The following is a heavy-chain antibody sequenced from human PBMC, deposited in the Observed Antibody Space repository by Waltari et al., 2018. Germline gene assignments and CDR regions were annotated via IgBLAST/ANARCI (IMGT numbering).Heavy chain of an antibody. CDR3: ARTGYGGNALDY. D-gene: IGHD4-17*01. CDR2: IKEEGSQK. J-gene: IGHJ4*02. V-gene: IGHV3-7*01. CDR1: GFTFSRYW. Sequence: EVQLVESGGGLVQPGGSLRLSCGASGFTFSRYWMNWVRQAPGKGLGWVANIKEEGSQKQYADSVKGRFTISRDNTKNSLYWQMNSLRAEDTAVYYCARTGYGGNALDYWGQGTQVTV.